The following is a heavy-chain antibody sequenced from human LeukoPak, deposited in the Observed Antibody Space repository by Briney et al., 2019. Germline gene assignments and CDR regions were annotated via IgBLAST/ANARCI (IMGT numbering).Heavy chain of an antibody. CDR3: ARVVGATWYFDY. CDR2: VNHSGST. J-gene: IGHJ4*02. CDR1: GGSFSGYY. V-gene: IGHV4-34*01. D-gene: IGHD1-26*01. Sequence: SETLSLTCAVYGGSFSGYYWSWIRQPPGKGLEWIGEVNHSGSTNYNPSLKSRVTISVDTSKNQFSLKLSSVTAADTAVYYCARVVGATWYFDYWGQGTLVTVSS.